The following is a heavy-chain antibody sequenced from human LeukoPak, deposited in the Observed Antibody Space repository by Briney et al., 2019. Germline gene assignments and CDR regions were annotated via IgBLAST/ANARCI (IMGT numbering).Heavy chain of an antibody. Sequence: GGSLRLSCAASGFTFSSYGMHWVRQAPGKGLEWVAFIRYDGSNKYYADSVKGRFTISRDNSKNTLYLQMNSLRAEDTAVYYCAKAAITMVRGVIIKPVYYMDVWGKGTTVTISS. CDR3: AKAAITMVRGVIIKPVYYMDV. D-gene: IGHD3-10*01. V-gene: IGHV3-30*02. CDR2: IRYDGSNK. J-gene: IGHJ6*03. CDR1: GFTFSSYG.